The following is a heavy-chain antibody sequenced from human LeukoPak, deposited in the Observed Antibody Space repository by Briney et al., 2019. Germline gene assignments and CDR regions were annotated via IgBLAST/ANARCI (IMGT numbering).Heavy chain of an antibody. J-gene: IGHJ4*02. Sequence: GGSLRLSRAASGFTFSSYTMNWVRQAPGKGLEWVSSISGSSSYIYYADSVKGRFTISRDNAKNSLYLQMNSLRDEDTAVYYCVRDSSFAFDYWGQGILVTVSS. CDR1: GFTFSSYT. D-gene: IGHD2/OR15-2a*01. V-gene: IGHV3-21*01. CDR3: VRDSSFAFDY. CDR2: ISGSSSYI.